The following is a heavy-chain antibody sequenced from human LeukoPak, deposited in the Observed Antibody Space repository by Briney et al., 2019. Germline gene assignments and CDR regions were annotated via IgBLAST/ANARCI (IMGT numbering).Heavy chain of an antibody. J-gene: IGHJ6*02. CDR1: GGTFSSYA. Sequence: SVKVSCKASGGTFSSYAISWVRQAPGQGLEWMGRITPILGIANYAQKFQGRVTITADKSTSTAYMELSSLRSEDTAVYYCARIIAGAYDFWSGIVWGQSGMDVWGQGTTVTVSS. D-gene: IGHD3-3*01. V-gene: IGHV1-69*04. CDR3: ARIIAGAYDFWSGIVWGQSGMDV. CDR2: ITPILGIA.